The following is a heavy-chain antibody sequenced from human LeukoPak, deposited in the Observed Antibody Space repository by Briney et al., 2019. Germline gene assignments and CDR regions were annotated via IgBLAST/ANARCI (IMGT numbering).Heavy chain of an antibody. Sequence: SVKFSCKASGGTFSSYAISWVRQAPGQGLEWMGGIIPIFGTANYAQKFQGRVTITADESTSTAYLELSSPRSEAPAVYYCTREPLSDSSGYYDYFDYWGQGSLVTVCS. J-gene: IGHJ4*02. D-gene: IGHD3-22*01. CDR2: IIPIFGTA. V-gene: IGHV1-69*13. CDR1: GGTFSSYA. CDR3: TREPLSDSSGYYDYFDY.